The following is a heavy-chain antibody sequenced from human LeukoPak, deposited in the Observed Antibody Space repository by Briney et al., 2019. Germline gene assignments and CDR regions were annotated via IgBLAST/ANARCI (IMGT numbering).Heavy chain of an antibody. D-gene: IGHD3-10*01. CDR2: ISGSGGNT. CDR3: ARDPDYYGSGGNWFDP. J-gene: IGHJ5*02. V-gene: IGHV3-23*01. CDR1: GLTFSSYA. Sequence: GGSLRLSCAASGLTFSSYAMNWVRQAPGKGLEWVSAISGSGGNTYYADSVKGRFTISRDNAKNSLYLQMNSLRAEDTAVYYCARDPDYYGSGGNWFDPWGQGTLVTVSS.